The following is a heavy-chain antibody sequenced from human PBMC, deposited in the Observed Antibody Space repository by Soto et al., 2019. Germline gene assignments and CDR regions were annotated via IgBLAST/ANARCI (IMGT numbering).Heavy chain of an antibody. CDR1: GYTFTSYA. D-gene: IGHD4-17*01. CDR2: INAGNGNT. V-gene: IGHV1-3*01. CDR3: ARERGASRWFDP. J-gene: IGHJ5*02. Sequence: GASVKVSCKASGYTFTSYAMHWVRQAPGQRLEWMGWINAGNGNTKYSQKFQGRVTITRDTSASTAYMELSSLRSEDTAVYYCARERGASRWFDPWGQGTLVTVSS.